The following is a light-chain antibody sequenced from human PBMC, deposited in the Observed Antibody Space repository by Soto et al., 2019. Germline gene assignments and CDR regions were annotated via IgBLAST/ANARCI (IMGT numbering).Light chain of an antibody. CDR3: QQYNNWPPDT. CDR1: QSVSSN. J-gene: IGKJ2*01. Sequence: DIVMTQSPATLSVSPGDRVTISCRASQSVSSNLAWYQQKPGQAPRLLIYGASTRDTGIPARFSGSGSGTEFTLTIISLQSEDVAVYYCQQYNNWPPDTFGQGTKVEIK. V-gene: IGKV3-15*01. CDR2: GAS.